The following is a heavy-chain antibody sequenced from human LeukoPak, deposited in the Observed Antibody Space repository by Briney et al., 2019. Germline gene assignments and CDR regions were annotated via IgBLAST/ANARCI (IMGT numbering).Heavy chain of an antibody. CDR1: SASISSAGSF. D-gene: IGHD2-2*01. Sequence: SETLSLTCTVSSASISSAGSFWSWVRQHPGKGLEWIGYIAHSGATHYNPTLKSRTAISMDTSKNQFSLKLTSVSAADTAVYYCATQRDLYFDHWGQGTLVTVSS. CDR3: ATQRDLYFDH. J-gene: IGHJ4*02. V-gene: IGHV4-31*03. CDR2: IAHSGAT.